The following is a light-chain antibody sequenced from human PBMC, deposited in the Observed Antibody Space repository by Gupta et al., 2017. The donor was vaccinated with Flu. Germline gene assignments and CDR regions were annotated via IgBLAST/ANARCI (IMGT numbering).Light chain of an antibody. CDR3: MQASHFHHT. V-gene: IGKV2-24*01. Sequence: EIVMTQTPLSSPVTLGQPASLSCRSSESLVHSDGNTYLSWLHQRPGQPPRLLIYKISNRFSGVPDRFSGRGSGTEFTLRINRVEAEDVGFYYCMQASHFHHTFGQGTKVEIK. CDR2: KIS. CDR1: ESLVHSDGNTY. J-gene: IGKJ1*01.